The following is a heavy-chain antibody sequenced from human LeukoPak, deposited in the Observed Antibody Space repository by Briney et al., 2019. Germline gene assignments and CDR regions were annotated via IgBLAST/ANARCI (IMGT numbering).Heavy chain of an antibody. D-gene: IGHD6-19*01. CDR3: ARDYLAVYAFDI. J-gene: IGHJ3*02. Sequence: SETLSLTCTVSGGSISSYYWSWLRQPAGKGLEWIGHIYTSGSTNYNPSLKSRVTMSVDTSKNQFSLKLSSVTAADTAVYYCARDYLAVYAFDIWGQGTMVTVSS. CDR2: IYTSGST. V-gene: IGHV4-4*07. CDR1: GGSISSYY.